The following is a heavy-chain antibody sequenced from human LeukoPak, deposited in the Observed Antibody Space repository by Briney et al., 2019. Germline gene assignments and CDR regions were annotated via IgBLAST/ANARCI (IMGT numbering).Heavy chain of an antibody. CDR3: ASRSGYDNQFDY. D-gene: IGHD5-12*01. J-gene: IGHJ4*02. CDR1: GGTSSSYT. Sequence: SVKVSCKASGGTSSSYTISWVRQAPGQGLEWMGRIIPILGIANYAQKFQGRVTITADKSTSTAYMELSSLRSEDTAVYYCASRSGYDNQFDYWGQGTLVTVSS. V-gene: IGHV1-69*02. CDR2: IIPILGIA.